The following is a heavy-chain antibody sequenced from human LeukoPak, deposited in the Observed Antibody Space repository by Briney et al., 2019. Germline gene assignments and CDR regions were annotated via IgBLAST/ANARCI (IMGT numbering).Heavy chain of an antibody. D-gene: IGHD3-3*01. V-gene: IGHV4-59*01. CDR3: AAAQTDYDFWSGAQTYYYYMDV. Sequence: PSETLSLTCTVSGGSISSYYWSWIRQPPGKGLEWIGYIYYSGSTNYNPSLKSRVTISVDTSKNQFSLKLSSVTAADTAVYYCAAAQTDYDFWSGAQTYYYYMDVWGKGTTVTVSS. CDR2: IYYSGST. J-gene: IGHJ6*03. CDR1: GGSISSYY.